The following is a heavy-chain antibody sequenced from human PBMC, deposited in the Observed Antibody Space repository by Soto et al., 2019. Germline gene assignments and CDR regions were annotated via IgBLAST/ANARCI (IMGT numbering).Heavy chain of an antibody. CDR3: AKGVLSFHYGMEV. CDR1: GFTFNTYP. CDR2: ISSTAGKTS. Sequence: EVKLLQSGGGVVPPGGSLRLSCATSGFTFNTYPMTWVRQAPGKGLEWVSSISSTAGKTSSYADSVKGRFAISRDFSDNTVYLQLDNLRVDDTAVYFCAKGVLSFHYGMEVWGQGTTVTFSS. D-gene: IGHD3-10*01. J-gene: IGHJ6*02. V-gene: IGHV3-23*01.